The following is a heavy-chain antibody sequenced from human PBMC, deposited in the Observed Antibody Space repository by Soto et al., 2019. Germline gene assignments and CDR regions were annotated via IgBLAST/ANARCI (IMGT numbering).Heavy chain of an antibody. CDR2: IIPIFGTA. Sequence: QVQLVQSGAEVKKPGSSVKVSCKASGGTFSSYAISWVRQAPGQGLEWMGGIIPIFGTANYAQKFQGRVTTTADESTSTAYMELSSLRSEDTAVYYCARGGSRERFRSSWYGWDYYYGMHVWGQGTTVTVSS. CDR3: ARGGSRERFRSSWYGWDYYYGMHV. D-gene: IGHD6-13*01. J-gene: IGHJ6*02. V-gene: IGHV1-69*12. CDR1: GGTFSSYA.